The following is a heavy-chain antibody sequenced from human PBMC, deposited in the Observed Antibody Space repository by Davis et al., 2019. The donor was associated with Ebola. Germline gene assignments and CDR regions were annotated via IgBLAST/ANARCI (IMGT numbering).Heavy chain of an antibody. D-gene: IGHD6-19*01. CDR2: INPSGGST. CDR3: VEGSGWSGGFDY. J-gene: IGHJ4*02. Sequence: ASVKVSCKVSGYTLTELSMHWVRQAPGKGLEWMGIINPSGGSTSYAQKLQGRVTMTTDTSTSTAYMELRSLRSDDTAVYYCVEGSGWSGGFDYWGQGTLVTVSS. CDR1: GYTLTELS. V-gene: IGHV1-46*01.